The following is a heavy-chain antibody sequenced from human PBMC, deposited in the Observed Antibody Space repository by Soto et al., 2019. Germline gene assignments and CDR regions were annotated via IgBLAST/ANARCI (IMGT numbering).Heavy chain of an antibody. CDR2: IIPIFGTA. CDR1: GGTFSSYA. J-gene: IGHJ4*02. V-gene: IGHV1-69*01. Sequence: QVQLVQSGAEVKKPGSSVKVSCKASGGTFSSYAISWVRQAPGQGLEWMGGIIPIFGTANYAQKFQGRVTITADESTSTAYMELSSLRSEDTAVYYCATRKARYYGSGTDEYYFDYWGQGTLVTVSS. D-gene: IGHD3-10*01. CDR3: ATRKARYYGSGTDEYYFDY.